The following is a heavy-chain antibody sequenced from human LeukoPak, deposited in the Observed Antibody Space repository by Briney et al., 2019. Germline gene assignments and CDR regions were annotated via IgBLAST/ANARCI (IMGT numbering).Heavy chain of an antibody. CDR3: ARDRHSSGWYGIDY. J-gene: IGHJ4*02. Sequence: PGGSLRLSCAASGFTFSNAWMSWVRQAPGKGLEWVANIKQDGSEKYYVDSVKGRFTISRDNAKNSLYLQMNSLRAEDTAVYYCARDRHSSGWYGIDYWGQGTLVTVSS. CDR2: IKQDGSEK. D-gene: IGHD6-19*01. V-gene: IGHV3-7*01. CDR1: GFTFSNAW.